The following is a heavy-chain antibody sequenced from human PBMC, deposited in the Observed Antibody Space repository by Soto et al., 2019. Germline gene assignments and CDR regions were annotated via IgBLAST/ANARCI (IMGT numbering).Heavy chain of an antibody. CDR2: IHYSGSS. CDR1: GGSISSGNYY. CDR3: ARVFQAGSYLNDGFDI. J-gene: IGHJ3*02. Sequence: QVQLQESGPGLVKPSQTLSLTCTVSGGSISSGNYYWSWIRQHPGKGLEWIGYIHYSGSSYYNPPLKSRVTISIDMSENQFSLRVNSVTAADTAVYFCARVFQAGSYLNDGFDIWGQGTMVTVSA. V-gene: IGHV4-31*03. D-gene: IGHD1-26*01.